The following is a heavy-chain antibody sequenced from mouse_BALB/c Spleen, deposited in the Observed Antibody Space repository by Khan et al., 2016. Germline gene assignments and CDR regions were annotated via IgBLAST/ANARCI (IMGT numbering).Heavy chain of an antibody. CDR1: GDSITSGY. Sequence: EMQLQESGPSLVKLSQTLSLTCSVTGDSITSGYWNWIRKFPGNKLEYMGYISHSGSTYYNPSLKSRISITRDTSKNQYYLQLNSVTTEDTATYYCASYDGSTYVRGMDYWGQGTSVTVSS. V-gene: IGHV3-8*02. D-gene: IGHD1-1*01. CDR3: ASYDGSTYVRGMDY. CDR2: ISHSGST. J-gene: IGHJ4*01.